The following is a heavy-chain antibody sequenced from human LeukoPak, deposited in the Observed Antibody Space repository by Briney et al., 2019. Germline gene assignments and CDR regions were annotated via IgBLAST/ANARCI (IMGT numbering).Heavy chain of an antibody. D-gene: IGHD6-19*01. V-gene: IGHV3-23*01. Sequence: GGSLRLSCAASGFTFSSYAMSWVRQAPGKGLKWVSAIGGSDGSTYYTDSVKGRFTISRDNSKNTLFLQINSLRAEATAVYYCAKGVPGWPYYFDYWGQGTLVTVSS. CDR2: IGGSDGST. CDR1: GFTFSSYA. CDR3: AKGVPGWPYYFDY. J-gene: IGHJ4*02.